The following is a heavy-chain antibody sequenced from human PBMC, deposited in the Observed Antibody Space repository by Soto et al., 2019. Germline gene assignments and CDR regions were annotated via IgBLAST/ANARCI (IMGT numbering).Heavy chain of an antibody. J-gene: IGHJ4*02. CDR3: ARGGVY. CDR1: GFTFSTHE. D-gene: IGHD2-8*01. CDR2: ISGSGSTR. V-gene: IGHV3-48*03. Sequence: DVELVESGGGTGQPGGSLRLSCATSGFTFSTHEMNWVRQAPGRGLEWIAKISGSGSTRSYADSVKGRFFISRDNDQRTVDLQMNSLSVEDTAVYYCARGGVYWGQGTLVTVSP.